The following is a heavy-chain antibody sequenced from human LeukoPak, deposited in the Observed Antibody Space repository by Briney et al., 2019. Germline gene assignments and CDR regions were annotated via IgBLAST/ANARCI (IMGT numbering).Heavy chain of an antibody. CDR3: ARDLTYGDYGAPMYYFDY. J-gene: IGHJ4*02. Sequence: GGSLRLSCAASGFTFSSYAMHWVRQAPGKGLEWVAVISYDGSNKYYADSVKGRFAISRDNSKNTLYLQMNSLRAEDTAVYYCARDLTYGDYGAPMYYFDYWGQGTLVTVSS. V-gene: IGHV3-30*09. D-gene: IGHD4-17*01. CDR1: GFTFSSYA. CDR2: ISYDGSNK.